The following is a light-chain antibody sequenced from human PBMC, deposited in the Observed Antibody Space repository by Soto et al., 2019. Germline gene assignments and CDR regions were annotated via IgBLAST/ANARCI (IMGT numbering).Light chain of an antibody. J-gene: IGLJ2*01. CDR2: EVT. CDR3: SSYGGRDNLI. CDR1: SSDVGAYNY. Sequence: QSVLTQPPSASGSPGQSVTISCTGTSSDVGAYNYVSWYQQHPGKAPKLMIYEVTKRPSGVPDRFSGSKSGNTDSLTVSGLQAEDEADYFCSSYGGRDNLIFGGGTKLTVL. V-gene: IGLV2-8*01.